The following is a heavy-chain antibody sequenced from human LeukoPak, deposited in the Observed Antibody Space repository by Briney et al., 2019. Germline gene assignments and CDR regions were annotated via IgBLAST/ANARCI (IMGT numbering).Heavy chain of an antibody. V-gene: IGHV1-46*01. CDR1: GYTFTSYY. CDR3: ARKPSSGPLDY. CDR2: INPSGGST. D-gene: IGHD3-22*01. J-gene: IGHJ4*02. Sequence: ASVKVSCKASGYTFTSYYMHWVRQAPGQGLEWMGIINPSGGSTSYAQKFQGRVTMTRDTSTSTVYMELSSLRSEDTAVYYRARKPSSGPLDYWGQGTLVTVSS.